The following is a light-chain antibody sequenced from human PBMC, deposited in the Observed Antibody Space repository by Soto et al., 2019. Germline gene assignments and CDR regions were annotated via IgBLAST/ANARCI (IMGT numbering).Light chain of an antibody. CDR1: QDISTH. V-gene: IGKV1-16*02. Sequence: DIQMTQSPSSLSASVGDRVTITCRASQDISTHLAWFQQRPGKAPERLIYAAFNLQSGVSSKFSGSGSGTTFTLTISGLQPEDCATYYCQQYNTYPVTCGQGTRLEIK. CDR2: AAF. CDR3: QQYNTYPVT. J-gene: IGKJ5*01.